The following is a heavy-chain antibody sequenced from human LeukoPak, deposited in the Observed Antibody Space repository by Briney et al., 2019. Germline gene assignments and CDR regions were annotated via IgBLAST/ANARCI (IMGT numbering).Heavy chain of an antibody. CDR3: ARGGGTLYDFWSGYFSFDY. CDR1: GDSLSSHY. Sequence: SETLSLTCSVSGDSLSSHYWSWIRQPPGKGLEWTAYIYHSGRTNYNPSLKSRVNISVDKSKNQFSLKLSSVTAADTAVYYCARGGGTLYDFWSGYFSFDYWGQGTLVTVSS. CDR2: IYHSGRT. V-gene: IGHV4-59*11. D-gene: IGHD3-3*01. J-gene: IGHJ4*02.